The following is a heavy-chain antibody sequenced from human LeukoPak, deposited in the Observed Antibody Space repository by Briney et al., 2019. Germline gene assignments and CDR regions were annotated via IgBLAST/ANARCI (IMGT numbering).Heavy chain of an antibody. CDR3: ARGSTDSGAFDI. V-gene: IGHV1-8*01. J-gene: IGHJ3*02. Sequence: ASVKVSCKASGYTFTSYDINWVRQATGQGLEWMGWVNPNSGNTGYAQKFQGRVTMTRNTPISTAYMELSSLRSEDTAVYYCARGSTDSGAFDIWGQGTMVTVSS. CDR2: VNPNSGNT. D-gene: IGHD2-2*01. CDR1: GYTFTSYD.